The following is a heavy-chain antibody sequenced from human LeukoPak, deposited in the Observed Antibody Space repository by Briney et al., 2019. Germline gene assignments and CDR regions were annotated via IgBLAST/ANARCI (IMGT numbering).Heavy chain of an antibody. Sequence: GGSLRLSCAASAFTLSSYWMSWVRQAPGKGLEWVANIKPDGGEKYYVDSVKGRFTISRDNAKNSLYLQMNSLRAEDTAVYYCARDPFGDNWFDPWGQGTLVTVSS. D-gene: IGHD2-21*01. CDR1: AFTLSSYW. CDR2: IKPDGGEK. J-gene: IGHJ5*02. V-gene: IGHV3-7*01. CDR3: ARDPFGDNWFDP.